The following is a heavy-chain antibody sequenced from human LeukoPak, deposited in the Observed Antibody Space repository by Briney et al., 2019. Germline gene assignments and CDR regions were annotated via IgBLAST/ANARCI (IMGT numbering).Heavy chain of an antibody. CDR2: IYYSGST. CDR3: ARDEVAVANMDV. V-gene: IGHV4-59*01. Sequence: SETLSLTCTVSGGSISSYYWSWIRQPPGKGLEWIGNIYYSGSTNYSPSLKSRVTISLDTSKNHFSLKLSSVTAADTAVYYCARDEVAVANMDVWGKGTTVTVSS. CDR1: GGSISSYY. J-gene: IGHJ6*03. D-gene: IGHD6-19*01.